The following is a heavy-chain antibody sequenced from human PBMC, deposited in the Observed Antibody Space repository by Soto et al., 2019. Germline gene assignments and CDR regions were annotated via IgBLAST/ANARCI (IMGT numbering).Heavy chain of an antibody. Sequence: PSETLSLTCTVSGGSISSSSYYWVWIRQPPGKGLEWIGSIYYSGSTYYNPSLKSRVTISVDTSKNQFSLKLSSVTAADTAVYYCARQGSYGPEYYFDYWGQGTLVTVSS. J-gene: IGHJ4*02. CDR3: ARQGSYGPEYYFDY. V-gene: IGHV4-39*01. CDR2: IYYSGST. D-gene: IGHD5-18*01. CDR1: GGSISSSSYY.